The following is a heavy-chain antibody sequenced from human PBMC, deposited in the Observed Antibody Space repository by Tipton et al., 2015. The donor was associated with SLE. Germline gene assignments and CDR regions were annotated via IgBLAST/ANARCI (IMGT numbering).Heavy chain of an antibody. CDR2: ISYDGSNK. D-gene: IGHD5-12*01. CDR3: AKDTAYSGYGNYYYGMDV. CDR1: GFTFSSYG. Sequence: SLRLSCAASGFTFSSYGMHWVRQAPGKGLEWVAVISYDGSNKYYADSVKGRFTISRDNSKNTLYLQMNSLRAEDTAVYYCAKDTAYSGYGNYYYGMDVWGQGTTVTVSS. J-gene: IGHJ6*02. V-gene: IGHV3-30*18.